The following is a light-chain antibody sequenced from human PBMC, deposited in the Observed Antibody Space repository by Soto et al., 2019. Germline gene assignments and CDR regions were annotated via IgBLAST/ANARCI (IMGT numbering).Light chain of an antibody. Sequence: QSALTQPASESRSPGQSITISCTGTSSDVGSYNLVSWYQQHPGKAPKLMIYEGSKRPSGVSNRFSGSKSGNTASLTISGLQAEDEAHYYCCSYAGSSTFVVFGGGTKLTLL. CDR1: SSDVGSYNL. CDR2: EGS. CDR3: CSYAGSSTFVV. V-gene: IGLV2-23*03. J-gene: IGLJ2*01.